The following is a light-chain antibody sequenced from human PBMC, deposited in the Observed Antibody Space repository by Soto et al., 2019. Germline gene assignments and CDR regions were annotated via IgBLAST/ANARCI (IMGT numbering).Light chain of an antibody. J-gene: IGKJ3*01. Sequence: DIQMTQSPSSLSASVGDRVTITCQASQAISNYLNWYQQKPGKAPKLLIYDASNLETGVPSRFSGSGSGTDFTFTISRLQPEDIATYYCQQYDNLFGPGTKVDIK. CDR2: DAS. CDR3: QQYDNL. CDR1: QAISNY. V-gene: IGKV1-33*01.